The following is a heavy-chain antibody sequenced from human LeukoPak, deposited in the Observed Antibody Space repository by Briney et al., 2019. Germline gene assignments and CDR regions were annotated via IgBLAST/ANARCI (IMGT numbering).Heavy chain of an antibody. CDR2: INPNSGGT. Sequence: ASVKVSCKASGYTFTGYYMHWVRQAPGQGLEWMGWINPNSGGTNYAQKFQGRVTMTKDTSISTAYMELSRLRSDDTAVYYCARGGYTMVRGDYYGMDVWGQGTTVTVSS. J-gene: IGHJ6*02. CDR3: ARGGYTMVRGDYYGMDV. V-gene: IGHV1-2*02. D-gene: IGHD3-10*01. CDR1: GYTFTGYY.